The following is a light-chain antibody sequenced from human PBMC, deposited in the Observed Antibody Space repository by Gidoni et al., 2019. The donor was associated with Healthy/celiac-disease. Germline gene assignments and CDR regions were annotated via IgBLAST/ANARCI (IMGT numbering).Light chain of an antibody. Sequence: QSALTQPASESGSPGQSITISCTGTISDVGRYNLGSVYQQHPGKAPELMIYEGSRRPSGVSTRFSGSKSGNTASLTISGLQAEDESYYYCCSYAGSHVVFGGGTTLTV. V-gene: IGLV2-23*01. CDR3: CSYAGSHVV. CDR1: ISDVGRYNL. CDR2: EGS. J-gene: IGLJ2*01.